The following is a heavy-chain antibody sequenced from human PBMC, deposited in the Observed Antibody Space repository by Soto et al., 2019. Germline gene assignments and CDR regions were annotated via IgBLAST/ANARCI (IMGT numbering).Heavy chain of an antibody. CDR2: INHSGST. D-gene: IGHD2-21*02. J-gene: IGHJ4*02. CDR3: ARHVVVTNDGGHYFDY. V-gene: IGHV4-34*01. Sequence: PSETLSLTCGVSGSSFSAYYWTWIRQPPGKGLEWIGEINHSGSTSYNPSLKSRVTISVDTSKNQISLKLRSVTAADTSVYFCARHVVVTNDGGHYFDYWGQGTLVTVSS. CDR1: GSSFSAYY.